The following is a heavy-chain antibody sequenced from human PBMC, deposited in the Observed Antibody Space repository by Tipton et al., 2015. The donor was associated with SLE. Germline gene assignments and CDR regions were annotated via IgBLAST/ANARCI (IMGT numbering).Heavy chain of an antibody. V-gene: IGHV3-23*01. Sequence: SLRLSCAASGFTFSSYAMSWVRQAPGKGLEWVSAISGSGDNTYYADSVKGRFTISRDNSKNTLYLQLNSLRAEDTAVYYCARQSQREWEPNYFDYWGQGTLVTVSS. CDR1: GFTFSSYA. CDR2: ISGSGDNT. D-gene: IGHD1-26*01. J-gene: IGHJ4*02. CDR3: ARQSQREWEPNYFDY.